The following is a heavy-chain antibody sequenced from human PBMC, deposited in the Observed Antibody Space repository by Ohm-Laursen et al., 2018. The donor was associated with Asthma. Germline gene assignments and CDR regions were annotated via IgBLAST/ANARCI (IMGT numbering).Heavy chain of an antibody. Sequence: SDTLSLTCAVYGGPFSGYYWSWIRQPPGKGLEWIGEINHSGSTNYNPSLKSRVTISVDTSKNQFSLKLSSVTAADTAVYYCARGIQRYDFWSGYYLVSWFDPWGQGTLVTVSS. CDR2: INHSGST. CDR3: ARGIQRYDFWSGYYLVSWFDP. D-gene: IGHD3-3*01. J-gene: IGHJ5*02. CDR1: GGPFSGYY. V-gene: IGHV4-34*01.